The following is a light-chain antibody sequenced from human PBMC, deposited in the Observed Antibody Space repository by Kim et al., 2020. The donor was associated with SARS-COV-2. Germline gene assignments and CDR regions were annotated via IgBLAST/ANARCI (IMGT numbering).Light chain of an antibody. V-gene: IGLV3-9*01. Sequence: ALGQTAWSTCAGNNIGSEKVHWYQQKPGQSPLLVIYRNSNRPSGIPERVTGSKSGNTATLTISRAQAGDEADYYCQVWDSSTVVFGGGTQLTVL. CDR2: RNS. CDR3: QVWDSSTVV. CDR1: NIGSEK. J-gene: IGLJ2*01.